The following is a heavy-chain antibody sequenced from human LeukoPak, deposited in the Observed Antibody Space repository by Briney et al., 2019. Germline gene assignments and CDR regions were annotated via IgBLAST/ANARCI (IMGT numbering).Heavy chain of an antibody. D-gene: IGHD2-2*01. CDR2: INPSGGSA. Sequence: ASVKVSCKASGYTFTRYYMHWVRQAPGQGLEWMGIINPSGGSANYAQKFQGRVTITADESTSTAYMELSSLRSEDTAVYYCARDKVVVVPAATGGSYYYYGMDVWGQGTTVTVSS. V-gene: IGHV1-46*01. J-gene: IGHJ6*02. CDR3: ARDKVVVVPAATGGSYYYYGMDV. CDR1: GYTFTRYY.